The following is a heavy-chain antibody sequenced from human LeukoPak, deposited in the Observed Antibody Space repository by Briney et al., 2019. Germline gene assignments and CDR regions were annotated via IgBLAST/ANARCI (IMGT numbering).Heavy chain of an antibody. V-gene: IGHV1-18*04. Sequence: ASVKVSCKASGYTFTSYGISWVRQAPGQGLEWMGWISAYNGNTNYAQKLQGRVTMTTDTSTRTAYMELRSLRSDDTAVYYCARTRIAAAASPCFDPWGQGTLVTVSS. D-gene: IGHD6-13*01. CDR3: ARTRIAAAASPCFDP. CDR1: GYTFTSYG. CDR2: ISAYNGNT. J-gene: IGHJ5*02.